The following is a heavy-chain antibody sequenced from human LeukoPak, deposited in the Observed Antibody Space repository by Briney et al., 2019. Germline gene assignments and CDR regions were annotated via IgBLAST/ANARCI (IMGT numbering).Heavy chain of an antibody. CDR3: ARDRIAAAGTCCDAFDI. Sequence: PGGSLRPSCAASGYTFSDYYMSWVRPAPGKGLHWVSYISSSGSTIYYADSVKGRFTISRDNAKNSLYLQMNSLRAEDTAVYYCARDRIAAAGTCCDAFDIWGQGTMVTVSS. D-gene: IGHD6-13*01. CDR1: GYTFSDYY. CDR2: ISSSGSTI. J-gene: IGHJ3*02. V-gene: IGHV3-11*04.